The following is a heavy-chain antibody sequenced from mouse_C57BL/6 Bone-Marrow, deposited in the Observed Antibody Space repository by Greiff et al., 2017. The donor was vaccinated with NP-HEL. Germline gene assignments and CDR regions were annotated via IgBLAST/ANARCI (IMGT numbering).Heavy chain of an antibody. CDR3: TTPYYYGSIPFAY. D-gene: IGHD1-1*01. J-gene: IGHJ3*01. V-gene: IGHV14-4*01. CDR2: IEPENGDN. CDR1: GFNIKDDY. Sequence: EVHLVESGAELVRPGASVKLSCTASGFNIKDDYMHWVKQRPEQGLEWIGWIEPENGDNEYASKFQGKATITADTSSNTAYLQLSSLTSEDTAVYYCTTPYYYGSIPFAYWGQGTLVTVSA.